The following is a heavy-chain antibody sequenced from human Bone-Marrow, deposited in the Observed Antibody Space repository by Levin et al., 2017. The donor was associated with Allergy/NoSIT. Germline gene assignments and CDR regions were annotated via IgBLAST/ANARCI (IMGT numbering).Heavy chain of an antibody. Sequence: QTGGSLRLSCTASGFTFGDYAMSWFRHAPGKGLEWVGFIRSKAYGGTTEYAASVKGRFTISRDDSKSIAYLQMNSLKTEDTAVYYCTRESITMVRGVTSWGQGTLVTVSS. CDR3: TRESITMVRGVTS. D-gene: IGHD3-10*01. J-gene: IGHJ5*02. CDR2: IRSKAYGGTT. CDR1: GFTFGDYA. V-gene: IGHV3-49*03.